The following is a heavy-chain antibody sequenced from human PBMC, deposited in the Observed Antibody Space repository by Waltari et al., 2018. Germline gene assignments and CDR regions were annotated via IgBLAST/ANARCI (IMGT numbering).Heavy chain of an antibody. CDR3: ARAPIPSPHNK. J-gene: IGHJ4*02. V-gene: IGHV3-53*02. Sequence: EVQLVETGGGLIQPGGSLRLSCAASGFTVSSNYMSWVRQVPGKGLEWVSVVYSGGSTSYADSVKGRFTISRDNSKNTLYLQMNSLRAEDTAVYYCARAPIPSPHNKWGQGTLVTVSS. CDR1: GFTVSSNY. CDR2: VYSGGST. D-gene: IGHD2-2*01.